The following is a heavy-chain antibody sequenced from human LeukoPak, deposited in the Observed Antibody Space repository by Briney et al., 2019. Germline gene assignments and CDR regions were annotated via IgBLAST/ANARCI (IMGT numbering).Heavy chain of an antibody. D-gene: IGHD3-10*01. CDR3: TRGRALLWFGELLSGAFDI. V-gene: IGHV4-61*09. Sequence: SSETLSLTCTVSGGSISSGSYYWSWIRQPGGKGLEWIGHIYTSGRTNYNPSLKSRVTISVDTSKNQFSLRLSSVTAADTAVYYCTRGRALLWFGELLSGAFDIWGQGTMVTVSS. CDR1: GGSISSGSYY. CDR2: IYTSGRT. J-gene: IGHJ3*02.